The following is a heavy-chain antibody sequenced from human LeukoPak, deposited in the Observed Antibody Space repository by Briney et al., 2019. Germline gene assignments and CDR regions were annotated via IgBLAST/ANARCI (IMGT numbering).Heavy chain of an antibody. D-gene: IGHD6-13*01. CDR3: ARNPTRAAAGTPFGY. Sequence: ASVKVSCKASGYTFTGYYMHWVRQAPGQGLEWMGWINPNSGGTNYAQKFQGRVTMTRDTSISTAYMELSRLRSDDTAVYYCARNPTRAAAGTPFGYWGQGTLVTVSS. J-gene: IGHJ4*02. CDR1: GYTFTGYY. CDR2: INPNSGGT. V-gene: IGHV1-2*02.